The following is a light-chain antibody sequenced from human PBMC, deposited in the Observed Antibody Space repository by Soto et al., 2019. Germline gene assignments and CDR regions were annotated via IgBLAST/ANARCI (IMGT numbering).Light chain of an antibody. CDR1: QSVSSY. V-gene: IGKV3-11*01. Sequence: EVVLTQSPATLSLSPGEGATLSCRASQSVSSYLAWYQQKPGQAPRLLIYDASKRATGIPARFSGSGSGTDFTLTISSLEPEDFAVYYCQHHSSWPLTFGGGTKVEI. CDR3: QHHSSWPLT. J-gene: IGKJ4*01. CDR2: DAS.